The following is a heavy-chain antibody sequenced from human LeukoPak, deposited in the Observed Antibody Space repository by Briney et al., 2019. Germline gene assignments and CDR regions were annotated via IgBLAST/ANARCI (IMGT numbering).Heavy chain of an antibody. D-gene: IGHD3-9*01. CDR2: ISYDGSNR. J-gene: IGHJ6*02. CDR3: ANDRSLRYFDWLEYYYYYGMDV. CDR1: GFTFSSYA. Sequence: GRSLRLSCAASGFTFSSYAMHWVRQAPGKGLEWVAVISYDGSNRYYADSVKGRFTISRDNSKNTLYLQMNSLRAEDTAVYYCANDRSLRYFDWLEYYYYYGMDVWGQGTTVTVSS. V-gene: IGHV3-30-3*02.